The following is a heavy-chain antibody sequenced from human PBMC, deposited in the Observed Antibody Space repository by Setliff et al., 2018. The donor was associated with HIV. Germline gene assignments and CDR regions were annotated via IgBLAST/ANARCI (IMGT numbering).Heavy chain of an antibody. CDR1: GGSFSAYY. CDR2: INHSGST. D-gene: IGHD3-22*01. J-gene: IGHJ6*03. Sequence: KPSETLSLTCAVYGGSFSAYYWTWIRQPPGKGLEWIGEINHSGSTNYNPSLKSRVTISVYTSKNQFSLKLRSVTAADTAIYYCARSDLDNGSGYFDYYSYYMDVWGRGTTVTVSS. V-gene: IGHV4-34*01. CDR3: ARSDLDNGSGYFDYYSYYMDV.